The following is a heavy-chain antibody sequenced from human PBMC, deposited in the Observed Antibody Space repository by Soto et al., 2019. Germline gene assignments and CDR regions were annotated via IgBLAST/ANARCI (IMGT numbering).Heavy chain of an antibody. CDR2: ISAYNGNT. Sequence: ASVKVSCKASGYTFTSYGISWARQAPGQGLEWMGWISAYNGNTNYAQKLQGRVTMTTDTSTSTAYMELRSLRSDDTAVYYCARVFYDFWSGYYPLYYYYYMDVWGKGTTVTVSS. CDR3: ARVFYDFWSGYYPLYYYYYMDV. V-gene: IGHV1-18*01. D-gene: IGHD3-3*01. CDR1: GYTFTSYG. J-gene: IGHJ6*03.